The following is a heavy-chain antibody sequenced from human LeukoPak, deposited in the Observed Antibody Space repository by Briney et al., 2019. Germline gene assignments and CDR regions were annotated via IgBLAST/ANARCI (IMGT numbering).Heavy chain of an antibody. CDR3: AREQPPGVYFDY. CDR2: IYTDGGT. Sequence: GGAPRISFSAPWVPVIKNYFWWGRPAPREGGEWVSIIYTDGGTYYADSVKGRFTISRDNSKNTLYLQMNSLRADDTAVYYCAREQPPGVYFDYWGQGTLVTGSS. D-gene: IGHD3-10*01. CDR1: WVPVIKNY. V-gene: IGHV3-53*01. J-gene: IGHJ4*02.